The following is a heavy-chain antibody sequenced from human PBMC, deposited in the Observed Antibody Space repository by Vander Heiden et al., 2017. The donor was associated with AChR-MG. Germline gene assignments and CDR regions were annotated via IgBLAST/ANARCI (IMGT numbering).Heavy chain of an antibody. CDR2: ISPYNGNT. D-gene: IGHD1-26*01. V-gene: IGHV1-18*01. Sequence: QVQLVQPGAAVKKPGAAVKVSRKASGYIFTNYGITWVRQAPGQGLEWMGWISPYNGNTNHAQKFQGRVTMTTDTSTNSAYMELRSLRSDDTAVYYCARDYVGAAGSGDYWGQGTLVTVSS. J-gene: IGHJ4*02. CDR3: ARDYVGAAGSGDY. CDR1: GYIFTNYG.